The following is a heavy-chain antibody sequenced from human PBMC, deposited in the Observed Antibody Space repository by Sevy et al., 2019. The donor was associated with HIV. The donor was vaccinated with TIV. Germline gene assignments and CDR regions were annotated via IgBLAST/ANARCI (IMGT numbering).Heavy chain of an antibody. CDR2: IKQDGSEK. V-gene: IGHV3-7*01. CDR3: ARDGQRPFDY. CDR1: EFTFSSYW. J-gene: IGHJ4*02. D-gene: IGHD6-25*01. Sequence: GGSLRLSCAASEFTFSSYWMSWVRQAPGKGLELVANIKQDGSEKYYVDSVKGRFTISRDNAKNSLYLQMNSLRAEDTAVYYCARDGQRPFDYWGQGTLVTVSS.